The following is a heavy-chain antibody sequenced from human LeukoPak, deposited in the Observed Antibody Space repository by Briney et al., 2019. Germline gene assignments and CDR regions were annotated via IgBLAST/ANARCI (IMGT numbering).Heavy chain of an antibody. Sequence: GGSLRLSCAASGFTFSSYSMNWVRQAPGKGLEWVANIKQDGSEKYYVDSVKGRFTISRDNAKNSLYLQMNSLRAEDTAVYYCARDENFDAADLYNWFDPWGQGTLVTVSS. V-gene: IGHV3-7*01. CDR2: IKQDGSEK. CDR3: ARDENFDAADLYNWFDP. CDR1: GFTFSSYS. J-gene: IGHJ5*02. D-gene: IGHD1-7*01.